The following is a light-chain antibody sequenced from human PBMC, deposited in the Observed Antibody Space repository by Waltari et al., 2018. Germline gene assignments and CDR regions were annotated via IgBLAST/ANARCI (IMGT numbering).Light chain of an antibody. CDR1: SSDVGGYNY. CDR2: DVT. CDR3: CSYGGSYSFVV. J-gene: IGLJ2*01. Sequence: QSALTQPRSVSGSPGQSVTLSCPGTSSDVGGYNYVPWYQQHPGKAPKLIIYDVTKRPSGVPDRFSGSKSGNTASLTISGLQAEDEADYYCCSYGGSYSFVVFGGGTKLTVL. V-gene: IGLV2-11*01.